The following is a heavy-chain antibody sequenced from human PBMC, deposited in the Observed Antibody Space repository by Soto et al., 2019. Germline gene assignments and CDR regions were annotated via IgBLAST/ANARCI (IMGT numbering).Heavy chain of an antibody. CDR2: ISSSSTHI. J-gene: IGHJ4*02. CDR3: ARETSGAIDY. V-gene: IGHV3-21*01. CDR1: GFTFSSYS. Sequence: EVQLVESGGGLVKPGGSLRLSCAASGFTFSSYSMNWVRQAPGKGLEWISSISSSSTHIYYADSVKGRFTISRDYPKNSLYLQMNSLRAEDTAVYYCARETSGAIDYWGQGTLVTVSS.